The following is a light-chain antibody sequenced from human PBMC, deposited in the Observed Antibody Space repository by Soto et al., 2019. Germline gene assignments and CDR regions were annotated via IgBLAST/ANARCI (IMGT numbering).Light chain of an antibody. CDR1: SSNIGSNT. CDR3: QSYDADFVI. J-gene: IGLJ2*01. CDR2: ENK. Sequence: LTQPPSASGTPGQRVTISCSGSSSNIGSNTVNWYQQRPGSAPTTVIYENKLRPSGGPGRFSGSTDASSNSASLTISGLQTEDEADYYCQSYDADFVIFGGGTKVTVL. V-gene: IGLV6-57*02.